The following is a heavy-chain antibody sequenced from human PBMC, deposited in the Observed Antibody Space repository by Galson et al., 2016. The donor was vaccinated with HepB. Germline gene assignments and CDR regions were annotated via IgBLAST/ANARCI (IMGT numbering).Heavy chain of an antibody. D-gene: IGHD1-1*01. J-gene: IGHJ4*02. CDR1: GDSVSSDSAA. Sequence: CAISGDSVSSDSAAWDWLRQSPSRGLEWLGRTYYRSKWYTDYPESVKGRVTINPDTSKNQFSPQLNSVTPEDTAVYYCAVGHVGTAEDLPFDYWGQGILVTVSS. V-gene: IGHV6-1*01. CDR2: TYYRSKWYT. CDR3: AVGHVGTAEDLPFDY.